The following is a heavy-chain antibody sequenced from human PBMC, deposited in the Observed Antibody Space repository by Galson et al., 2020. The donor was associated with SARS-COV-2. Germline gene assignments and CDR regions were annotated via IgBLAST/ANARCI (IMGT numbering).Heavy chain of an antibody. CDR3: ARDSQGGNDYNYLLF. J-gene: IGHJ4*02. V-gene: IGHV1-46*01. CDR2: INPSGGGT. CDR1: GYTFPRYY. Sequence: ASVKVSCKASGYTFPRYYIHWVRQAPGQGLEWMGIINPSGGGTTYAQKFQGRVTMTRDTSTSTVYMELSSLRSEDTAVYYFARDSQGGNDYNYLLFWGQGTLVTVSS. D-gene: IGHD4-4*01.